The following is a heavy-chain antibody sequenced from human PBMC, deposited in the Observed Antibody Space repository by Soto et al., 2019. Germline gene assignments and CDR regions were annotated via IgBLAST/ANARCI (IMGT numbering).Heavy chain of an antibody. CDR2: IYYSGST. CDR1: GGSISSGGYY. Sequence: TLSLTCTVSGGSISSGGYYWSWIRQHPGKGLEWIGYIYYSGSTYYNPSLKSRVTISVDTSKNQFSLKLSSVTAADTAVYYCARGSAKDYGSSGYYGVFDCCGQGTMITVSS. J-gene: IGHJ3*01. V-gene: IGHV4-31*03. CDR3: ARGSAKDYGSSGYYGVFDC. D-gene: IGHD3-22*01.